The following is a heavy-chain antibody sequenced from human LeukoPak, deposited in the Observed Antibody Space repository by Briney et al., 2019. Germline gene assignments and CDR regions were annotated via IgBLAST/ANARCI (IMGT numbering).Heavy chain of an antibody. CDR3: TTDNYYDSSGYVDY. CDR2: IKSKTDGGTT. CDR1: GFTFSNAW. D-gene: IGHD3-22*01. Sequence: GGSLRLSCAASGFTFSNAWMNWVRQAPGKGLEWVGRIKSKTDGGTTDYAAPVKGRFTISRDDSKNTLYLQMNSLKTEDTAVYYCTTDNYYDSSGYVDYGAQETLVTVSS. V-gene: IGHV3-15*07. J-gene: IGHJ4*02.